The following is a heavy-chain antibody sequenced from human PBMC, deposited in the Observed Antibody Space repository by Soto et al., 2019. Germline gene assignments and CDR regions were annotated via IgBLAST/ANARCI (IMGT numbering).Heavy chain of an antibody. V-gene: IGHV1-24*01. CDR1: GYTFTDFP. J-gene: IGHJ3*02. CDR2: FDPEDGET. CDR3: ATDRAYPSGQPSRAFDI. Sequence: AAGNVSCKVSGYTFTDFPIHWVRQAPGKGLEWMGCFDPEDGETIYAQKFQGRVTMTEDTSTDTAYMELSSLRSEDTAVYYCATDRAYPSGQPSRAFDIWGQGTMVTVSS. D-gene: IGHD2-2*01.